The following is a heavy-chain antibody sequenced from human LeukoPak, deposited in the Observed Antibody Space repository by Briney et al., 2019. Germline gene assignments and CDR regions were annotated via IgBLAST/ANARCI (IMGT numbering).Heavy chain of an antibody. V-gene: IGHV1-18*01. Sequence: ASVKVSCTASGYTFTSYGISWVRQAPGQGLEWMGWISAYNGNTNYAQKLQGRVTMTTDTSTSTAYMELRSLRSDDTAVYYCARSDHITIFGVVIISAFDIWGQGTMVTVSS. CDR1: GYTFTSYG. J-gene: IGHJ3*02. CDR2: ISAYNGNT. D-gene: IGHD3-3*01. CDR3: ARSDHITIFGVVIISAFDI.